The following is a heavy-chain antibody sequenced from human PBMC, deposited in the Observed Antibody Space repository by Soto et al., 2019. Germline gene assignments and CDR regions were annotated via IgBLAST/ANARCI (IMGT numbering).Heavy chain of an antibody. CDR3: ARSVAVPGAHIDY. J-gene: IGHJ4*02. CDR1: GGSISGSY. V-gene: IGHV4-59*01. D-gene: IGHD6-19*01. Sequence: SETLSLTCTVSGGSISGSYWSWIRQSPGKGLEWLGYVYYTGSTNYSPSLRSRVSISVDTSKNEFSLRLSSVTAADTAVYFCARSVAVPGAHIDYWGQGTQVTVS. CDR2: VYYTGST.